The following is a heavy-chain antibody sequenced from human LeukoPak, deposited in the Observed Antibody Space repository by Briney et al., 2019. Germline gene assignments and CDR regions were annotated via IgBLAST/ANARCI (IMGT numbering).Heavy chain of an antibody. CDR3: AKEGTRIQLCFND. J-gene: IGHJ4*02. V-gene: IGHV3-66*01. CDR1: GFTVSSKY. Sequence: GGSLRLSCAASGFTVSSKYMSWVRQAPGKGLEWVSVIYSDGSTYYIDSVKGRFTISRDNSKNTLYLQMNSLRAEDTAIYYCAKEGTRIQLCFNDWGQGTLVTVSS. CDR2: IYSDGST. D-gene: IGHD5-18*01.